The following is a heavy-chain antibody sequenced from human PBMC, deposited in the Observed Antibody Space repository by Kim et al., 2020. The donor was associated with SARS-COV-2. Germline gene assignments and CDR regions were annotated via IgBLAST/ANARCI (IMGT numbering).Heavy chain of an antibody. CDR3: ANVVVPERLRYGMDI. J-gene: IGHJ6*02. D-gene: IGHD2-2*01. V-gene: IGHV3-23*01. Sequence: DSVKGRFTISRDNPKNTLYLQINSLGAEDTAVYYCANVVVPERLRYGMDIWGQGTTVTVSS.